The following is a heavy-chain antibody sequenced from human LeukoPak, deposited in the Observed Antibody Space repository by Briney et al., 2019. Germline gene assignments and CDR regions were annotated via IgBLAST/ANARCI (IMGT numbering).Heavy chain of an antibody. CDR3: ARLVGATDYYYYYYMDV. J-gene: IGHJ6*03. CDR2: IKQDGSEK. V-gene: IGHV3-7*01. Sequence: PGGSLRLSCAASGFTFDDYGMSWVRQAPGKGLEWVANIKQDGSEKYYVDSVKGRFTISRDSAKNSLYLQMNSLRAEDTAVYYCARLVGATDYYYYYYMDVWGKGTTVTVSS. D-gene: IGHD1-26*01. CDR1: GFTFDDYG.